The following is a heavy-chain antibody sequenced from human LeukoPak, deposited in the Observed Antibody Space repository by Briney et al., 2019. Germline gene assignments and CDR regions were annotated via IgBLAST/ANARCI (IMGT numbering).Heavy chain of an antibody. V-gene: IGHV4-61*02. Sequence: PSQTLSLTCTVSGGSISSGSYYWSWIRQPAGKGLEWIGRIYTSGSTNYNPSLTSRVTISVDTSKNHFSLKLSSVTAADTAVYYCATSGRYYYDSSGYYYWGQGTLVTVSS. J-gene: IGHJ4*02. CDR1: GGSISSGSYY. D-gene: IGHD3-22*01. CDR2: IYTSGST. CDR3: ATSGRYYYDSSGYYY.